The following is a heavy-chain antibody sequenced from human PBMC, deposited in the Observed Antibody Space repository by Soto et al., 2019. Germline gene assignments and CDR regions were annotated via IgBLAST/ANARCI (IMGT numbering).Heavy chain of an antibody. Sequence: SETLSLTCRVSGSSITNSFYWGWIRQSPEKGLEWIGSISHTGRTSYNPSLKSRVSTSVDTSKNQFSLTLTSVTAADTAVYYCARDPANLALAVAYFDSWGQGTLVTVSS. D-gene: IGHD2-15*01. CDR3: ARDPANLALAVAYFDS. CDR1: GSSITNSFY. V-gene: IGHV4-38-2*02. J-gene: IGHJ4*02. CDR2: ISHTGRT.